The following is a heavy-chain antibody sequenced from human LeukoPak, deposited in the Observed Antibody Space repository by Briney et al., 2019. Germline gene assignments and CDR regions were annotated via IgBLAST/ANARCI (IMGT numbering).Heavy chain of an antibody. V-gene: IGHV3-23*01. CDR1: GFTFSNYG. J-gene: IGHJ4*02. CDR2: ISPSGDIT. Sequence: PGGSLRLSCAASGFTFSNYGIHWVRQAPGKGLEWVSGISPSGDITYYVDSVKGRFTISRDNSKNTVYLEVSSLTAEDTAVYYCAKDDAWLRFGEWSQGTLVTVSS. D-gene: IGHD3-16*01. CDR3: AKDDAWLRFGE.